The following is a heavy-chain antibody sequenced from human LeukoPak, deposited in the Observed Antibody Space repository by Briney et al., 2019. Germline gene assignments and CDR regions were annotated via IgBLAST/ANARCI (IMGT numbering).Heavy chain of an antibody. CDR2: INHSGST. V-gene: IGHV4-34*01. J-gene: IGHJ6*04. CDR3: ARIAGYSRVYYYYYYGMDV. D-gene: IGHD6-13*01. Sequence: SETLSLACAVYGGSFSGYYWSWIRQPPGKGLEWIGEINHSGSTNYNPSLKSRVTISVDTSKNQFSLKLSSVTAADTAVYYCARIAGYSRVYYYYYYGMDVWGKGTTVTVSS. CDR1: GGSFSGYY.